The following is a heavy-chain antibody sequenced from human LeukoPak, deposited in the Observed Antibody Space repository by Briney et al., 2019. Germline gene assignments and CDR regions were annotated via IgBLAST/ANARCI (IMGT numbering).Heavy chain of an antibody. CDR1: GYIFTTYG. D-gene: IGHD2/OR15-2a*01. Sequence: GASEKLSCKASGYIFTTYGISWVRQAPGQGLEWMGWISAYNGNTNYAQNIQGRVTMTTETSTSTAYMELRSLRSDDTAVYYCARGIYTRSPDPPFDYWGQGTLVTVSS. CDR2: ISAYNGNT. V-gene: IGHV1-18*01. CDR3: ARGIYTRSPDPPFDY. J-gene: IGHJ4*02.